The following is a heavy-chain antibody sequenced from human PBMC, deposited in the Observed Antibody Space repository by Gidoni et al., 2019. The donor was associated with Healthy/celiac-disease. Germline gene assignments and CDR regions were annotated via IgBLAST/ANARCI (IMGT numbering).Heavy chain of an antibody. D-gene: IGHD2-2*01. CDR2: INHSGST. Sequence: HVQLQQWGAGLLKPSETLSLTCAVYGGSFSGYYWSWIRQPPGQGLEWIGEINHSGSTNYNPSLKSRVTISVDTSKNQFSLKLSSVTAADTAVYYCARWGAHCSSTSCYPWDVWGQGTTVTVSS. J-gene: IGHJ6*02. CDR1: GGSFSGYY. V-gene: IGHV4-34*01. CDR3: ARWGAHCSSTSCYPWDV.